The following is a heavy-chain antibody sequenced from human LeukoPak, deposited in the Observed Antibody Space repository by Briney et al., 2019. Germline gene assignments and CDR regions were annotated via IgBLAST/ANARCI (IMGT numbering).Heavy chain of an antibody. Sequence: SETLSLTCTVSAGSISSYYWSWIRQPPGKGLEWIGYIYYSGSTNYNPSLKSRVAISVDTSRNQFSLKLSSVTAADTAVYYRARRSGYTFDYWGQGTLVTVSS. V-gene: IGHV4-59*08. CDR3: ARRSGYTFDY. D-gene: IGHD3-22*01. J-gene: IGHJ4*02. CDR1: AGSISSYY. CDR2: IYYSGST.